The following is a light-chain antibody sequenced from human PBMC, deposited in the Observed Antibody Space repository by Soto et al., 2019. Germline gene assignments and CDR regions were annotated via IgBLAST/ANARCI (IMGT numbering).Light chain of an antibody. Sequence: QSVLTQPPSVSGSPGQSVTISCTGTSSDVGSYNRVSWYQQPPGTAPKLMIYDVSNRPSGVPDRFSGSKSGNTASLTISGAQAEDEADYYCCSNTSSSTLFGGGTKVTVL. CDR3: CSNTSSSTL. CDR2: DVS. CDR1: SSDVGSYNR. J-gene: IGLJ2*01. V-gene: IGLV2-18*02.